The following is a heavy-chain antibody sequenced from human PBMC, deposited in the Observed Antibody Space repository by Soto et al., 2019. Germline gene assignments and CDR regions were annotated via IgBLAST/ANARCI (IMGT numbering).Heavy chain of an antibody. V-gene: IGHV1-24*01. CDR3: ATDRPGDRITIFGLVIGAAFDI. D-gene: IGHD3-3*01. CDR1: GYTLTELS. Sequence: QVQLVQSGAEVKKPGASVKVSCKVSGYTLTELSMHWVRQAPGKGLEWLGGFDPEDGETIYAQKLQGRVTMTEDTSTDTAYMELSSLRSEDTAVYYCATDRPGDRITIFGLVIGAAFDIWGQGTMVTVSS. CDR2: FDPEDGET. J-gene: IGHJ3*02.